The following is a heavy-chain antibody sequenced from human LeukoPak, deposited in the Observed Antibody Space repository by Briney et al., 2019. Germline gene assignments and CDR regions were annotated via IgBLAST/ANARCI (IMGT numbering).Heavy chain of an antibody. Sequence: ASVKVSXKASGGTFSSYAISWVRQAPGQGLEWMGWINPNSGGTNYAQKFQGRVTMTRDTSISTAYMELSRLRSDDTAVYYCARSGSYGFFDYWGQGTLVTVSS. CDR1: GGTFSSYA. J-gene: IGHJ4*02. D-gene: IGHD1-26*01. V-gene: IGHV1-2*02. CDR3: ARSGSYGFFDY. CDR2: INPNSGGT.